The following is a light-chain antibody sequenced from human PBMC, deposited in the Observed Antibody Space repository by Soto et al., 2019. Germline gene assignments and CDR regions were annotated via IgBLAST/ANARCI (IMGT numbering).Light chain of an antibody. V-gene: IGKV3-11*01. J-gene: IGKJ5*01. CDR1: LNVNSY. CDR3: QQRQYWPPIT. CDR2: DAS. Sequence: TVLTQSPATLSLSPGERATLSCRASLNVNSYLAWYQQKPVQAPRLLIYDASNRAAGIPARFSGSGSGTDFTLTISSLEPEDFAIYYCQQRQYWPPITFGQGTRLEIK.